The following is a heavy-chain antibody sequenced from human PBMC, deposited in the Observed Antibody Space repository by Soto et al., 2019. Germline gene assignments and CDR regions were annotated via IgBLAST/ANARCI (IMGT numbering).Heavy chain of an antibody. J-gene: IGHJ5*02. CDR2: ISAYNGNT. Sequence: GASVKVSCKASGYTFTSYGISWVRQAPGQRLEWKGWISAYNGNTNYAQKLQGRVTMTTDTSTSTAYMELRSLSSDDTAVYYCARGSKGNWFDPWGQGTLVTVSS. CDR1: GYTFTSYG. CDR3: ARGSKGNWFDP. V-gene: IGHV1-18*01.